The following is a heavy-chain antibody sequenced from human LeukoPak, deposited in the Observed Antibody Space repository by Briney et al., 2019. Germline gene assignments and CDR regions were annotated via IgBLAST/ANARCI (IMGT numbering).Heavy chain of an antibody. J-gene: IGHJ1*01. CDR2: MNPNSGNI. V-gene: IGHV1-8*01. Sequence: ASVKVSCKASGYTFTSYDINWVRQATGQGLEWMGWMNPNSGNIGYAQKFQGRVTMTRNTSISTAYMELSSLRSEDTAVYYCARSGIGDYDMVRGVIHAEYFQHWGQGTLVTVSS. CDR1: GYTFTSYD. D-gene: IGHD3-10*01. CDR3: ARSGIGDYDMVRGVIHAEYFQH.